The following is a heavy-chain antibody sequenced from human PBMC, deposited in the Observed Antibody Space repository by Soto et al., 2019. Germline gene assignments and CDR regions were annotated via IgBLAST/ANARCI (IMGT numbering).Heavy chain of an antibody. CDR1: GYTFTTYA. J-gene: IGHJ2*01. Sequence: ASVKVSCKPSGYTFTTYAIHWVRQAPGQRLEWMGWINAGNGNTKYSQKFQGRVTITRDTSASTAYMELSSLRSEDTAVYYCARNGLQQLVSGYWYFDLWGRGTLVTVSS. V-gene: IGHV1-3*01. D-gene: IGHD6-13*01. CDR2: INAGNGNT. CDR3: ARNGLQQLVSGYWYFDL.